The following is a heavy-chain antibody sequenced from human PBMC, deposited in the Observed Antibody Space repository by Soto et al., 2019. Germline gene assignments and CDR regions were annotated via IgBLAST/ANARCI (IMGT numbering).Heavy chain of an antibody. Sequence: QVQLVQSGAEVKKPGSSVKVSCKASGGTFSSYAISWVRQAPGQGLEWMGGIIPIFGTANYAQKFQGRVTITADESTSTAYMELSSLISEDAAVYYCARVGCSGGICQYWGQGTLVTVSS. D-gene: IGHD2-15*01. CDR1: GGTFSSYA. CDR2: IIPIFGTA. J-gene: IGHJ4*02. CDR3: ARVGCSGGICQY. V-gene: IGHV1-69*12.